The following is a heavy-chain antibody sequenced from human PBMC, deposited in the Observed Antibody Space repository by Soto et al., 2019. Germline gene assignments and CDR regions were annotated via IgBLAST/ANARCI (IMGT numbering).Heavy chain of an antibody. CDR1: GYTFTSYA. V-gene: IGHV1-3*01. CDR2: INAGNGST. Sequence: ASVKVSCKASGYTFTSYAMHWVRQAPGQRLEWMGWINAGNGSTKYSQKFQGRVTITRDTSASTAYMELSSLRSEDTAVYYCASFRYNGYYGMDVWGQGTTVTVS. D-gene: IGHD1-26*01. J-gene: IGHJ6*02. CDR3: ASFRYNGYYGMDV.